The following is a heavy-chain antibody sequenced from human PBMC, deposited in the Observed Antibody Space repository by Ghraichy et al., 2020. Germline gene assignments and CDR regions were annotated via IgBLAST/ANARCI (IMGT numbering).Heavy chain of an antibody. CDR1: GFTFSDYY. CDR2: ISSSGSTI. Sequence: GGSLRLSCAASGFTFSDYYMSWIRQAPGKGLEWVSYISSSGSTIYYADSVKGRFTISRDNGKNSLYLQMNSLRAEDTAVYYCASPYYDFWSGYYGYYYYYGMDVWGQGTTVTVSS. CDR3: ASPYYDFWSGYYGYYYYYGMDV. V-gene: IGHV3-11*04. D-gene: IGHD3-3*01. J-gene: IGHJ6*02.